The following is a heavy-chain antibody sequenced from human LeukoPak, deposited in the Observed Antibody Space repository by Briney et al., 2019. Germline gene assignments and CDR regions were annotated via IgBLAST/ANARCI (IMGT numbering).Heavy chain of an antibody. CDR2: ISSSSSYI. Sequence: GGSLRLSCAASGFTFSSYSMNWVRQAPGKGLEWVSSISSSSSYIYYADSVKGRFTISRDNAKNSLYLQMNNLRAEDTAVYYCARDPIEYYDILTRRRAEDYWGQGTLVTVSS. CDR1: GFTFSSYS. V-gene: IGHV3-21*01. CDR3: ARDPIEYYDILTRRRAEDY. D-gene: IGHD3-9*01. J-gene: IGHJ4*02.